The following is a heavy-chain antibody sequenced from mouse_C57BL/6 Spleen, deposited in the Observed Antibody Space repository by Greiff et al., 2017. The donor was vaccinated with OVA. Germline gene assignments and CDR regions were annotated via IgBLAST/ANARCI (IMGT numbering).Heavy chain of an antibody. CDR2: IYPGSGST. V-gene: IGHV1-55*01. J-gene: IGHJ1*03. CDR1: GYTFTSYW. D-gene: IGHD1-1*01. CDR3: ASPFYGSSYWYFDV. Sequence: QVQLQQSGAELVKPGASVKMSCKASGYTFTSYWITWVKQRPGQGLEWIGDIYPGSGSTNYNEKFKSKATLTVDTSSSTAYMQLSSLTSEDSAVYYCASPFYGSSYWYFDVWGTGTTVTVSS.